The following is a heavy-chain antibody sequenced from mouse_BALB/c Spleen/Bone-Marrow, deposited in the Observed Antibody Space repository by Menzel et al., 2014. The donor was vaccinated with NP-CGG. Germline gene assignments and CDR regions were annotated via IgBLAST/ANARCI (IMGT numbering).Heavy chain of an antibody. V-gene: IGHV3-1*02. Sequence: EVKLMESGPDLVKPSQSLSLTCTVTGYSITSGYSWHWIRQFPGNKLEWMAYIHYSGSTNYNPSFKSRISITRDTSKNQCCLQLNSVTTEDTAEYYCARNWDEYSYAMDYWGQGTSVTVSS. CDR2: IHYSGST. J-gene: IGHJ4*01. CDR3: ARNWDEYSYAMDY. D-gene: IGHD4-1*01. CDR1: GYSITSGYS.